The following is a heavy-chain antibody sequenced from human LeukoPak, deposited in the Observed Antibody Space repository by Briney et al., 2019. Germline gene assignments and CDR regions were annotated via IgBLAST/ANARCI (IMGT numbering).Heavy chain of an antibody. CDR2: MNPNSGNT. Sequence: GASVKVSCKASGYTFTSYDINWVRQATGQGLGWMGWMNPNSGNTGYAQKFQGRVTMTRNTSISTAYMELSSLRSEDTAVYYCARAEDSSPYYYYMDVWGKGTTVTVSS. CDR3: ARAEDSSPYYYYMDV. J-gene: IGHJ6*03. D-gene: IGHD6-13*01. V-gene: IGHV1-8*01. CDR1: GYTFTSYD.